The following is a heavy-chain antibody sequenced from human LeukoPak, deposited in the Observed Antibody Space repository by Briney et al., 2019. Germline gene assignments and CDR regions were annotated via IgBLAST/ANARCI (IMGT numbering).Heavy chain of an antibody. CDR2: FSASDGSR. J-gene: IGHJ4*02. D-gene: IGHD4-23*01. CDR3: AKNIGGFDY. Sequence: PGGTLGLSCEASGFSFSSYGMSWVRQAPGEGLQWVSGFSASDGSRYYADSVKGRFTISRDNSKNTLYLQMNILRAEDTAVYYCAKNIGGFDYWGQGTLVTVSS. CDR1: GFSFSSYG. V-gene: IGHV3-23*01.